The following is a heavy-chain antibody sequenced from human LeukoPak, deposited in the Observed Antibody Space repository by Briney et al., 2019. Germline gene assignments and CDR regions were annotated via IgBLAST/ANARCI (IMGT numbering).Heavy chain of an antibody. CDR2: INPNSGGT. D-gene: IGHD7-27*01. CDR1: GYTFTGYY. J-gene: IGHJ4*02. CDR3: ARGGELGMNYFDY. V-gene: IGHV1-2*06. Sequence: ASVKVSCKASGYTFTGYYMHWVRQAPGQGLEWMGRINPNSGGTNYAQKFQGRVPMTRDTSISTAYMELSRLRSDDTAVYYCARGGELGMNYFDYWGQGTLVTVSS.